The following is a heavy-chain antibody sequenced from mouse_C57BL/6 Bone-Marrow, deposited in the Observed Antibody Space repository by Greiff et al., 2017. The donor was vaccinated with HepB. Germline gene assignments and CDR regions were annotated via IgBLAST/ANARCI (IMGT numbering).Heavy chain of an antibody. CDR3: ARGVGIDY. J-gene: IGHJ2*01. Sequence: GDGDTNYNGKFKGKATLTADKSSSTAYMQLSSLTSEDSAVYFCARGVGIDYWGQGTTLTVSS. D-gene: IGHD1-1*02. V-gene: IGHV1-80*01. CDR2: GDGDT.